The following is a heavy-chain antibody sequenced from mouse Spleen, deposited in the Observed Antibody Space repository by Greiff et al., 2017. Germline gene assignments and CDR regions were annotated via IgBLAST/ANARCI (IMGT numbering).Heavy chain of an antibody. J-gene: IGHJ3*01. D-gene: IGHD2-14*01. Sequence: VQLVESGPGLVQPSQSLSITCTVSGFSLTSYGVHWVRQSPGKGLEWLGVIWSGGSTDYNAAFISRLSISKDNSKSQVFFKMNSLQADDTAIYYCARKGTRTGGFAYWGQGTLVTVSA. CDR1: GFSLTSYG. CDR2: IWSGGST. CDR3: ARKGTRTGGFAY. V-gene: IGHV2-2*01.